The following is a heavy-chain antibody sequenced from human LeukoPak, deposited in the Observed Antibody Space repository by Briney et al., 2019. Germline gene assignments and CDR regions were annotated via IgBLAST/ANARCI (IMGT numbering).Heavy chain of an antibody. J-gene: IGHJ5*02. CDR1: GGSISSYY. V-gene: IGHV4-4*07. CDR3: AADYYGSGSYYNRGENWFDP. D-gene: IGHD3-10*01. CDR2: IYTSGST. Sequence: SETLSLTCTVSGGSISSYYWSWIRQPAGKGLEWIGRIYTSGSTNYNPSLKSRVTMSVDTSKNQFSLKLTSVTAADTAVYYCAADYYGSGSYYNRGENWFDPWGQGTLVTVSS.